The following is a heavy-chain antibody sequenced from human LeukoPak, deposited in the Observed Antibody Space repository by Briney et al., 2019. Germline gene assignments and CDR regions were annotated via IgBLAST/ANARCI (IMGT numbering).Heavy chain of an antibody. CDR3: AKEFDSFYYIDV. Sequence: PGGSLRLSCAVSGFTFSSHAMSWVRQAPGKGLEWVSGISGRGYNTYYADSVKGRFTISRDNSKNTLYLQMSTLGAEDTAVYYCAKEFDSFYYIDVWGKGTTVTVSS. V-gene: IGHV3-23*01. CDR2: ISGRGYNT. CDR1: GFTFSSHA. J-gene: IGHJ6*03. D-gene: IGHD5-18*01.